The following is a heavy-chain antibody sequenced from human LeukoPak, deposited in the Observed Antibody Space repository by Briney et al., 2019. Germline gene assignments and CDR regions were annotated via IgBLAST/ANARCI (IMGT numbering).Heavy chain of an antibody. D-gene: IGHD4-11*01. Sequence: PGRSLRLSCAATGFTFSSSTMHWVRLAPGKGLEWVAIVSYDGTDKHYADSVKGRFTISRDNSKNMIYLQMNSLRGEDTALYYCARGNYRTTYYYGMVVWGQGTTVTVSS. CDR2: VSYDGTDK. J-gene: IGHJ6*02. V-gene: IGHV3-30*04. CDR1: GFTFSSST. CDR3: ARGNYRTTYYYGMVV.